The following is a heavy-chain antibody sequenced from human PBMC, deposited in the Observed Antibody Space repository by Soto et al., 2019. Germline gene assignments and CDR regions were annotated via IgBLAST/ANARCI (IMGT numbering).Heavy chain of an antibody. Sequence: ASVKVSCKASGYTFTGYYMHWVRQAPGQGLEWMGWINPNSGGTNYAQKFQGWVTMTRDTSISTAYMELSRLRSDDTAVYYCAKNLYSGSYPHVFDIWGQGTMV. J-gene: IGHJ3*02. CDR1: GYTFTGYY. CDR3: AKNLYSGSYPHVFDI. D-gene: IGHD1-26*01. V-gene: IGHV1-2*04. CDR2: INPNSGGT.